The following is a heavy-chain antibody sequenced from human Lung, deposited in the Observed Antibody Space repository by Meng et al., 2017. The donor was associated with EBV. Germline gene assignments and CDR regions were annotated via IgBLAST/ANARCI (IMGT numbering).Heavy chain of an antibody. CDR1: SGSSSSDTAS. Sequence: QLQMVAVGAVLATPSQTLSLPCPVSSGSSSSDTASWNVIRQRPGKGLEWIGFVYRSGSTYYNPSLKSRVIISVDRSNNQFSLELNSVSAADTAVYYCARAKWGHSYGSEALYFDHWGPGTLVTVSS. CDR2: VYRSGST. D-gene: IGHD5-18*01. CDR3: ARAKWGHSYGSEALYFDH. V-gene: IGHV4-30-2*01. J-gene: IGHJ4*02.